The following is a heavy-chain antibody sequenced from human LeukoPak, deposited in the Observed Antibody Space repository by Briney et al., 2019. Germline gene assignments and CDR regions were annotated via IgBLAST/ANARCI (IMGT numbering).Heavy chain of an antibody. CDR2: IYYSGSA. CDR3: ARDKREYSYGYYYYYYGMDV. Sequence: PSETLSLTCTVSGGSISSYYWSWIRQPPGKGLEWIGDIYYSGSANYNPSLKSRVTISVDTSKNQFSLKLSSVTAADTAVYYCARDKREYSYGYYYYYYGMDVWGKGTTVTVSS. V-gene: IGHV4-59*01. J-gene: IGHJ6*04. CDR1: GGSISSYY. D-gene: IGHD5-18*01.